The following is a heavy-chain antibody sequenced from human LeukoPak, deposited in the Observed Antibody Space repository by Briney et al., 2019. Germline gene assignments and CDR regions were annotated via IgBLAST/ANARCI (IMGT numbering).Heavy chain of an antibody. J-gene: IGHJ2*01. V-gene: IGHV3-20*04. CDR1: GFNFDDYV. D-gene: IGHD1-26*01. Sequence: GGSLRLSCAASGFNFDDYVMNWVRQAPGKGLEWVSGINWNGGSRGYADSVKGRFTISRDNAKNSLYLQMNSLRAEDTAVYYCAREAFTEKYSGSYYKDYCWYFDLWGRGTLVTVSS. CDR3: AREAFTEKYSGSYYKDYCWYFDL. CDR2: INWNGGSR.